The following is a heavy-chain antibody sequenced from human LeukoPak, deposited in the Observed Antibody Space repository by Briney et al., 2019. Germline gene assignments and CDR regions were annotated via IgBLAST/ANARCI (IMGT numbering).Heavy chain of an antibody. CDR3: ARRANIAVAGGNFDY. J-gene: IGHJ4*02. CDR2: INPNSGGT. D-gene: IGHD6-19*01. V-gene: IGHV1-2*02. Sequence: ASVKVSCKASGYTFTSYYMHWVRQAPGQGLEWMGWINPNSGGTNYAQKFQGRVTMTRDTSISTAYMELSGLRSDDTAVYYCARRANIAVAGGNFDYWGQGTLVTVSS. CDR1: GYTFTSYY.